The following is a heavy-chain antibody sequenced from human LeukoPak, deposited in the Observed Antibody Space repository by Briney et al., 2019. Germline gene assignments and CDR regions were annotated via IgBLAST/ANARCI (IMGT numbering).Heavy chain of an antibody. D-gene: IGHD3-10*01. CDR2: IKQDGSEK. CDR1: GFRFSSHW. V-gene: IGHV3-7*01. J-gene: IGHJ6*03. Sequence: GGSLRLSCAASGFRFSSHWMSWARQAPGKGLEWVANIKQDGSEKYYVDSVKGRFTISRDNAQNSLHLQMNSLRAEDAAVYYCARAPRRGVMDVWGTGTTVSVSS. CDR3: ARAPRRGVMDV.